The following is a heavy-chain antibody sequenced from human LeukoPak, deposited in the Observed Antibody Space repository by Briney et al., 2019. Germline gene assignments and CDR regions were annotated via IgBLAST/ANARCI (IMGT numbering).Heavy chain of an antibody. D-gene: IGHD6-19*01. V-gene: IGHV3-48*02. Sequence: PGGSLRLSCAASGFTFSSYSMTWVRQAPGKGLEWVSYISSSSSTIYYADSVKGRFTISRDNAKNSLYLQMNSLRDEGTAVYYCARICSSGCRTPSGGYWGQGTLVTVSS. CDR2: ISSSSSTI. J-gene: IGHJ4*02. CDR1: GFTFSSYS. CDR3: ARICSSGCRTPSGGY.